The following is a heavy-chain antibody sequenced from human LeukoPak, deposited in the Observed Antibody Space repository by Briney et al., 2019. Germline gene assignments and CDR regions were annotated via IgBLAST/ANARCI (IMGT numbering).Heavy chain of an antibody. CDR3: ARYDILPGTHDAFDI. D-gene: IGHD3-9*01. Sequence: SETLSLTCAVSGGSISSGDFSWSWLRQPPGKGLEWIGYMYHNGSTYCNPSLKSRVSISVDRSKNQFSLKLSSVTAADTAVYYCARYDILPGTHDAFDIWGRGTMVTVSS. J-gene: IGHJ3*02. V-gene: IGHV4-30-2*01. CDR1: GGSISSGDFS. CDR2: MYHNGST.